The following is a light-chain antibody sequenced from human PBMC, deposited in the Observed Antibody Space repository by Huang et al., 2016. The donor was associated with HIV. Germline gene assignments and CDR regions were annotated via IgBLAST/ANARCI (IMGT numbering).Light chain of an antibody. Sequence: DIQMTQSPSSLSASVGDRVTITCQASQGISSYLAWYQQKPGKVPQLRIDGAATLQAGVPSRVSGSGAGTDFTLTISSLQPEDVATYYCQRYNRAPGTFGQGTRLEIK. CDR2: GAA. CDR3: QRYNRAPGT. V-gene: IGKV1-27*01. J-gene: IGKJ5*01. CDR1: QGISSY.